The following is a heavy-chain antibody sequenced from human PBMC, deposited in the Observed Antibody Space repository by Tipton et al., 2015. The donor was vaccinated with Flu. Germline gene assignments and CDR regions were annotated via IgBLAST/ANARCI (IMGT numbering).Heavy chain of an antibody. CDR3: ARQDCSSSTCYIDY. CDR2: IYPADSDT. J-gene: IGHJ4*02. Sequence: QLVQSGVEVKNPGESLNISCKASGHNFITYWVAWVRQMPGKGLEWMGNIYPADSDTTYSPAFEGQVTIFADKSSTTAYLQWSSLKASDTAMYYCARQDCSSSTCYIDYWGQGTLVTVSS. V-gene: IGHV5-51*01. CDR1: GHNFITYW. D-gene: IGHD2-2*02.